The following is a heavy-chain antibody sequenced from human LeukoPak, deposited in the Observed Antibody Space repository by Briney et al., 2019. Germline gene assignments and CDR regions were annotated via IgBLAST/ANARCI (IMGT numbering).Heavy chain of an antibody. J-gene: IGHJ4*02. V-gene: IGHV1-2*02. Sequence: AASVNVSCKATGYTFADNYIHWLRQAHGQGIEWMGWINANSGGAKYAQKFQGRVTMTRDTSINTAYMQLERLTSDDTAIYYCARNVYCGGDCNTIDYWGRGTLVTVSS. D-gene: IGHD2-21*01. CDR3: ARNVYCGGDCNTIDY. CDR2: INANSGGA. CDR1: GYTFADNY.